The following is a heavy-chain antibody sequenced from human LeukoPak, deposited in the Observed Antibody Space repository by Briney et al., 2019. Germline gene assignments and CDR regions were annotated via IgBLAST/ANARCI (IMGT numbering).Heavy chain of an antibody. J-gene: IGHJ4*02. CDR2: IHNSGTS. D-gene: IGHD3-10*01. Sequence: SETLSLTCTVSDDSISDYYRGWIRQPPGKGLEWIGYIHNSGTSTYNLSLKSRVTISVDTSKNQFSLKLSSVTAADTAVYYCARSMVRGVIKFDYWGQGTLVTVSS. V-gene: IGHV4-59*08. CDR1: DDSISDYY. CDR3: ARSMVRGVIKFDY.